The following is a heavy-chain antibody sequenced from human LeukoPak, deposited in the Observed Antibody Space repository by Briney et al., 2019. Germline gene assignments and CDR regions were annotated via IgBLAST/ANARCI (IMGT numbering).Heavy chain of an antibody. CDR3: ARDVYYYDSSGPLHFDY. J-gene: IGHJ4*02. CDR1: GFTFDDYA. Sequence: LPGRSLRLSCAASGFTFDDYAMHWVRQAPGKGLEWVSCISWNSGSIGYADSVKGRFTISRDNSKNTLYLQMNSLRAEDTAVYYCARDVYYYDSSGPLHFDYWGQGTLVTVSS. V-gene: IGHV3-9*01. D-gene: IGHD3-22*01. CDR2: ISWNSGSI.